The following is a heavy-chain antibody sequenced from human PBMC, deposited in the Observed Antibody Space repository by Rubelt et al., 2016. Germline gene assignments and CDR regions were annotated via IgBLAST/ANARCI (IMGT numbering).Heavy chain of an antibody. V-gene: IGHV4-34*01. Sequence: QVQLQQWGAGLLKPSETLSLTCAVYGGSFSGYYWSWIRQPPGKGLEWIGEINHSGSTNYNPSLKSRVTISVATSKKQFALKMRSATAADTDVYYCARESRYSYGYVQNWFDPWGQGTLVTVSS. CDR3: ARESRYSYGYVQNWFDP. CDR2: INHSGST. CDR1: GGSFSGYY. J-gene: IGHJ5*01. D-gene: IGHD5-18*01.